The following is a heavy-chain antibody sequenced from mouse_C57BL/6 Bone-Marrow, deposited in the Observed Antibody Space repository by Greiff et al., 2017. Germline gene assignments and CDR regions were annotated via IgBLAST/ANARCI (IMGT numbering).Heavy chain of an antibody. CDR2: IYPRSGNT. J-gene: IGHJ4*01. CDR3: ARWTLYYAMDY. V-gene: IGHV1-81*01. Sequence: VQLQQSGAELARPGASVKLSCKASGYTFTSYGISWVKQRTGQGLEWIGEIYPRSGNTYYNEKLKGKATLTADKSSSTAYMELRSLTSEDSAVYFCARWTLYYAMDYWGQGTSVTVSS. CDR1: GYTFTSYG.